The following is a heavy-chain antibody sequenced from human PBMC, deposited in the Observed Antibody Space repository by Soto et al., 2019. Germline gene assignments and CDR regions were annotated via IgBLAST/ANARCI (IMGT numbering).Heavy chain of an antibody. Sequence: QVQLVESGGGVVQPGRSLRLSCAASGFTFSSYAMHWVRQAPGKGLEWVAVISYDGSKKYYPDSVKGRFTISSDNSKNTLELQMTSLRAEDTAVYDCARDRGSGWYFDYWGQGTLVTVSS. CDR2: ISYDGSKK. CDR3: ARDRGSGWYFDY. D-gene: IGHD6-19*01. V-gene: IGHV3-30-3*01. CDR1: GFTFSSYA. J-gene: IGHJ4*02.